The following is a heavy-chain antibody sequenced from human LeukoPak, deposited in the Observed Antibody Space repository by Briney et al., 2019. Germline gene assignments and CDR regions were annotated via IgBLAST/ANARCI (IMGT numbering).Heavy chain of an antibody. V-gene: IGHV3-23*01. D-gene: IGHD7-27*01. Sequence: QPGGSLRLSCAASGFTFSSYAMSWVRQAPGKGLEWVSAISGSGGSTYYADSVKGRFTISRDNSKNTLYLQMNSLRAEDTAVYYCAKLNNWKLGMSPHAFDIWGQGTMVTVSS. J-gene: IGHJ3*02. CDR3: AKLNNWKLGMSPHAFDI. CDR2: ISGSGGST. CDR1: GFTFSSYA.